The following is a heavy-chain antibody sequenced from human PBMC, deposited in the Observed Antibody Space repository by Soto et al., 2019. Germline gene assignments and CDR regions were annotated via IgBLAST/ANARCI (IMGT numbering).Heavy chain of an antibody. V-gene: IGHV1-58*01. Sequence: QMPLVQSGPEVKKPGTSVKVSCKASGFNFTSSAVQWVRQARGQRLELIGWIVVGSGNTNYAQKFQERVTIARDMSTSAAFMELSSLSSEDTAVYYCAAALHYYGDYVGFYFDYWGQGTLVTVSS. D-gene: IGHD4-17*01. CDR1: GFNFTSSA. J-gene: IGHJ4*02. CDR2: IVVGSGNT. CDR3: AAALHYYGDYVGFYFDY.